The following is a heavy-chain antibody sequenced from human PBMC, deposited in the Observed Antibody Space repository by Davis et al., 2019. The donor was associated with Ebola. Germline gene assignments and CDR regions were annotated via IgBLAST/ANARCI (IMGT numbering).Heavy chain of an antibody. CDR1: GYSFTSYW. D-gene: IGHD2-2*01. J-gene: IGHJ3*02. CDR2: IYPGDSDT. Sequence: GESLKISCKGSGYSFTSYWIGWVRQMPGKGLEWMGIIYPGDSDTRYSPSFQGQATISADKSISTAYLQWSSLKASDTAMYYCARGRQKDIVLVPAAKGAFDIWGQGTMVTVSS. CDR3: ARGRQKDIVLVPAAKGAFDI. V-gene: IGHV5-51*01.